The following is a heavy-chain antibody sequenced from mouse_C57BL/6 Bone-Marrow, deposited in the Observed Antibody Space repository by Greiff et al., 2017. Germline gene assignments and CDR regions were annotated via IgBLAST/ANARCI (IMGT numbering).Heavy chain of an antibody. V-gene: IGHV1-50*01. CDR1: GYTFTSYW. CDR2: IDPSDSYT. Sequence: QVQLQQSGAELVKPGASVKLSCKASGYTFTSYWMQWVKQRPGQGLEWIGEIDPSDSYTNYNQKFKGKATLTVDTSSSTAYMQLSSLTSEDSAVYYCARAGTTVDYWGQGTTLTVSS. CDR3: ARAGTTVDY. D-gene: IGHD1-1*01. J-gene: IGHJ2*01.